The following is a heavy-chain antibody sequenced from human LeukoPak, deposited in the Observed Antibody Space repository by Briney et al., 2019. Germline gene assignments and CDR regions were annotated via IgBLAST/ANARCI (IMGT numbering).Heavy chain of an antibody. V-gene: IGHV3-74*01. Sequence: GGSLRLSCAASGFTFSSHWMHWVRQAPGKGLVWVSRINTDGSTTNYADSVKGRFTVSRDNAKNTLYLQMNSLRAEDTAVYYCAKDGDYHLDAFDIWGQGTMVTVSS. J-gene: IGHJ3*02. CDR3: AKDGDYHLDAFDI. D-gene: IGHD4-17*01. CDR1: GFTFSSHW. CDR2: INTDGSTT.